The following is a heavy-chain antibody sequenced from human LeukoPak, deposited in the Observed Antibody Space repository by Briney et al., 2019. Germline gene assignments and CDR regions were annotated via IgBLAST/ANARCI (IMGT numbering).Heavy chain of an antibody. J-gene: IGHJ3*02. CDR2: ITYGSTT. V-gene: IGHV3-11*04. CDR3: AREISGWSGAFHI. Sequence: KPGGSLRLSCAASGFTFSDSYMSWIRQAPGKGLEWVSYITYGSTTYYTDSVKGRFTISRDNAKNSLYLQMNSLRAEDTAVYYCAREISGWSGAFHIWGQGTVVTVSS. D-gene: IGHD6-19*01. CDR1: GFTFSDSY.